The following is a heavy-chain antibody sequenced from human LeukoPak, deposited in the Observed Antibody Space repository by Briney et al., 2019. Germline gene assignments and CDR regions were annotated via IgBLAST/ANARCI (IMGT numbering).Heavy chain of an antibody. D-gene: IGHD3-9*01. J-gene: IGHJ4*02. CDR1: GFTLSSYW. V-gene: IGHV3-74*01. Sequence: GGSLRLSCAASGFTLSSYWIHWVRQAPGEGLVWISSLNPDASRTAYADSVKGRFTISRANTKNTVELQMNSLRAKATDEYYCARDFEAPSNCWGQGTLVTVSS. CDR2: LNPDASRT. CDR3: ARDFEAPSNC.